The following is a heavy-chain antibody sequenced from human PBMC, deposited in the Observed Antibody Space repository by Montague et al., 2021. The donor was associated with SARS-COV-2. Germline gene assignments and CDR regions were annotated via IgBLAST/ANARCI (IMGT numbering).Heavy chain of an antibody. Sequence: SETLSLTCTVSGGSISSFYWSWFRQPPGKGLEWIGYISDSGSTNYNPSLTSRATMSVDMSKNQFSLKVNSVTAADTAVYYCARHYSATLPVVYWGQGTLVTVSS. CDR3: ARHYSATLPVVY. V-gene: IGHV4-59*08. CDR2: ISDSGST. D-gene: IGHD2-15*01. J-gene: IGHJ4*02. CDR1: GGSISSFY.